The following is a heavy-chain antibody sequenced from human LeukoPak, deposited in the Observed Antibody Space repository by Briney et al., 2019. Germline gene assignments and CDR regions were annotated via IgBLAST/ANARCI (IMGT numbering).Heavy chain of an antibody. CDR1: GGSISSSSYY. Sequence: SETLSLTCTVSGGSISSSSYYWGWIRQPPGKGLEWIGSIYYSGSTYYNPSLKSRVTISVDTSKNQFSLKLSSVTAADTAVYYCAGGSHSYDYVWGSYRSVPFDYWGQGTLVTVSS. D-gene: IGHD3-16*02. V-gene: IGHV4-39*01. J-gene: IGHJ4*02. CDR2: IYYSGST. CDR3: AGGSHSYDYVWGSYRSVPFDY.